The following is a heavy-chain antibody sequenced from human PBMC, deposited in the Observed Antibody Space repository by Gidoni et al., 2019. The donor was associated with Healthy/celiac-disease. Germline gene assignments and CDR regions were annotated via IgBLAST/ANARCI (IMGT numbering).Heavy chain of an antibody. CDR2: INHSGSP. CDR1: GGYFSGYY. D-gene: IGHD3-10*01. V-gene: IGHV4-34*01. Sequence: QVQLQQWRVGLLKHSETLSLTCAVYGGYFSGYYWRWIRQPPGKGLEWIGEINHSGSPNFNPSLKSRVTISVDTSKNQFSLKLSSVTAADTAVYYCAIGQGVKYGMDVWGQGTTVTVSS. CDR3: AIGQGVKYGMDV. J-gene: IGHJ6*02.